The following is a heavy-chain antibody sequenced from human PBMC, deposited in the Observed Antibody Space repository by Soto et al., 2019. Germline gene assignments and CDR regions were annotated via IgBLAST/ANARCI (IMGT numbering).Heavy chain of an antibody. V-gene: IGHV3-23*01. CDR2: ISGSGGST. D-gene: IGHD3-22*01. J-gene: IGHJ1*01. Sequence: GSLRLSCAASGFIFSSYAMSWVRQAPGKGLEWVSAISGSGGSTYYADSVKGRFTISRDNSKNTLYLQMNSLRAEDTAVYYCARDRVESGYPEYFQHWGQGTLVTVSS. CDR3: ARDRVESGYPEYFQH. CDR1: GFIFSSYA.